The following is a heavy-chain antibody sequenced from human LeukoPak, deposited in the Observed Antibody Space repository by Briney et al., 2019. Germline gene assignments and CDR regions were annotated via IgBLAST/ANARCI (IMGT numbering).Heavy chain of an antibody. D-gene: IGHD3-10*01. Sequence: GGSLRLSCVVSGISLSHYAMTWVRQAPGKGLEWVAYIRERGGSTTYADSVKGRFTISRDTSLNTLYLQMNNLRAEDTAVYFCAKRGVVIRGILVIGYHQEAYHYDFWGQGVLVTVSS. CDR3: AKRGVVIRGILVIGYHQEAYHYDF. CDR1: GISLSHYA. V-gene: IGHV3-23*01. J-gene: IGHJ4*02. CDR2: IRERGGST.